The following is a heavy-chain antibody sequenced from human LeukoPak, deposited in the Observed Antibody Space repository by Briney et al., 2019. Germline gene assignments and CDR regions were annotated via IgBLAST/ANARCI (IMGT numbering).Heavy chain of an antibody. Sequence: PGGPLRLSCAASGFTFSSYWMSWVRQATGRGLEGVANIKQDGSEKYYVDSVKGRFTISRDNAKNSLYLQMNSLRAEDTAVYYCARRCSSTSCYRGENWFDPWGQGTLVTVSS. J-gene: IGHJ5*02. V-gene: IGHV3-7*01. CDR2: IKQDGSEK. CDR3: ARRCSSTSCYRGENWFDP. D-gene: IGHD2-2*02. CDR1: GFTFSSYW.